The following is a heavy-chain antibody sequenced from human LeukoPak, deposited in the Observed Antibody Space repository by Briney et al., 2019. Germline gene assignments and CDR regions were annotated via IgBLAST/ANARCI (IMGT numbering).Heavy chain of an antibody. CDR2: ISYDGSNK. CDR3: ASSTWFGELSY. Sequence: GGSLRLSCAASGFTFSSYAMHWVRQAPGKGLEWVAVISYDGSNKYYADSVKGRFTISRDNSKNTLYLQMNSLRAEDTAVYYCASSTWFGELSYWGQGTLVTVSS. J-gene: IGHJ4*02. V-gene: IGHV3-30-3*01. CDR1: GFTFSSYA. D-gene: IGHD3-10*01.